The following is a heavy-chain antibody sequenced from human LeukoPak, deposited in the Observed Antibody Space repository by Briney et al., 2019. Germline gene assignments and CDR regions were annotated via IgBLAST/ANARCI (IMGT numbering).Heavy chain of an antibody. Sequence: SETLSLTCIVSGGSVNNYYWSWVRQPPGKGLEWIGNVYHSGSTSYNPSLKSRVTISRDTSKNQFSLRLTSVTAADTAVYYCAREDSGTSGYVFDPWGQGTLVTVSS. V-gene: IGHV4-59*02. CDR1: GGSVNNYY. CDR2: VYHSGST. D-gene: IGHD3-22*01. J-gene: IGHJ5*02. CDR3: AREDSGTSGYVFDP.